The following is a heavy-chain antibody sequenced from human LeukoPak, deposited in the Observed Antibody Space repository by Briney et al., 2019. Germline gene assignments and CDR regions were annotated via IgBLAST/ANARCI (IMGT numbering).Heavy chain of an antibody. CDR3: ARQDNYYFDY. Sequence: SETLSLTCTGSGGSISSSTYYWGWIRQPPGKGLEWIGSIYYSGTTYYNPSLESRVTISVDMSKNQFSLKLSSVTAADTAVYYCARQDNYYFDYWGQGILVTVSS. V-gene: IGHV4-39*01. D-gene: IGHD1-20*01. CDR1: GGSISSSTYY. J-gene: IGHJ4*02. CDR2: IYYSGTT.